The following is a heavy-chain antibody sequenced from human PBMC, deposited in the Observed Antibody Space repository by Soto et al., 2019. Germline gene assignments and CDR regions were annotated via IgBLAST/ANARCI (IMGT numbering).Heavy chain of an antibody. V-gene: IGHV4-31*03. CDR2: IYYSGST. CDR1: GGSISSGGYY. D-gene: IGHD6-6*01. Sequence: PSETLSLTCTVSGGSISSGGYYWSWIRQHPGKGLEWIGYIYYSGSTYYNPSLKSRVTISVDTSKNQFSLKLSSVTAADTAVYYCARDGWGSSSSGQYYYYMDIWGKGTTVTVSS. J-gene: IGHJ6*03. CDR3: ARDGWGSSSSGQYYYYMDI.